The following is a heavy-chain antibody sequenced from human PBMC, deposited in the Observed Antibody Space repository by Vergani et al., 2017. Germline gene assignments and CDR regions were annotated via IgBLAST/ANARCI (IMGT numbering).Heavy chain of an antibody. CDR2: IIPIFGTA. CDR3: GGARREITINYYFSYMDV. J-gene: IGHJ6*03. CDR1: GGTFSSSA. V-gene: IGHV1-69*01. Sequence: QVQLVQSGAEVKKPGSSVKVSCKASGGTFSSSAISWVRQAPGQGLEWMGGIIPIFGTANYAQKFQGRVTITGDESTSTAYMELSRLRSEETVVYYCGGARREITINYYFSYMDVWGKGTTVTVSS. D-gene: IGHD3-3*01.